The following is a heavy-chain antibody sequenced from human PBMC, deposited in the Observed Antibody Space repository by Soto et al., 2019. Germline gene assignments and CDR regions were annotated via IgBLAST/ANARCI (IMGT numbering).Heavy chain of an antibody. V-gene: IGHV4-34*01. D-gene: IGHD3-3*01. CDR3: ARGPLLRFLEWSRVHYYYMDV. CDR1: GGSLSGYY. Sequence: SETLSLTCAVYGGSLSGYYWSWIRQPPGKGLEWIGEINHSGSTNYNPSLKSRVTISVDTSKNQFSLKLSSVTAADTAVYYCARGPLLRFLEWSRVHYYYMDVWGKGTTVTVSS. CDR2: INHSGST. J-gene: IGHJ6*03.